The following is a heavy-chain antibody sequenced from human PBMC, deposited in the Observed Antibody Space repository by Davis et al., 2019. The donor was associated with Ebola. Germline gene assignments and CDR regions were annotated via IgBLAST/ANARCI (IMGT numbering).Heavy chain of an antibody. D-gene: IGHD2-2*01. CDR3: AKGGDIVVVPAATEGVDYYYYYVMDV. Sequence: PGGSLRLSCAASGFTFSSYAMSWVRQAPGKGLEWVSAISGSGGSTYYADSVKGRFTISRDNSKNTLYLQMNSLRAEDTAVYYCAKGGDIVVVPAATEGVDYYYYYVMDVWGQGTTVTVSS. V-gene: IGHV3-23*01. CDR2: ISGSGGST. J-gene: IGHJ6*02. CDR1: GFTFSSYA.